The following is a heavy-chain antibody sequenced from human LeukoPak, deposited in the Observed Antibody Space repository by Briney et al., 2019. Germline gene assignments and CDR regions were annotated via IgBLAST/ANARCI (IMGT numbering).Heavy chain of an antibody. J-gene: IGHJ4*02. CDR2: IYYSGST. CDR3: ARDGLYSSSSHLVY. Sequence: SSETLSLTCTVSGGSISSYYWSWIRQPPGKGLEWIGYIYYSGSTNYNPSLKSRVTISVDTSRNQFSLTLTSVTAADTAVYFCARDGLYSSSSHLVYWGQGTLVTVSS. D-gene: IGHD6-6*01. V-gene: IGHV4-59*12. CDR1: GGSISSYY.